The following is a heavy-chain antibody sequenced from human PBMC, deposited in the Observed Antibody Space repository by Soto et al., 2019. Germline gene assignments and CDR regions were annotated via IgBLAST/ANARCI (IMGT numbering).Heavy chain of an antibody. CDR2: ISTYNDKT. CDR3: ARAGSIDDAFDI. J-gene: IGHJ3*02. V-gene: IGHV1-18*01. D-gene: IGHD6-6*01. Sequence: QVQLVQSGDEVKKPGASVKVSCQASGYTFNRYGISWVRQAPGQGLEWMGWISTYNDKTNHTQKFQGRVTMTKDTSTSTVYMELRSLRSDDTAVYSCARAGSIDDAFDIWGQGTMVIVSS. CDR1: GYTFNRYG.